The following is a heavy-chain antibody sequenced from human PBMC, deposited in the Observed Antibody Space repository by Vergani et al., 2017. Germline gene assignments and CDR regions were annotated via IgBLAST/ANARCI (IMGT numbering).Heavy chain of an antibody. CDR3: AREGEVATPYYYYYYMDV. V-gene: IGHV3-74*01. Sequence: VQLVESGGGVVQPGRSLRLSCAASGFTFSSYWMHWVRQAPGKGLVWVSRINSDGSSTSYADSVKGRFTISRDNAKNTLYLQMNSLRAEDTAVYYCAREGEVATPYYYYYYMDVWGKGTTVTVSS. CDR1: GFTFSSYW. CDR2: INSDGSST. D-gene: IGHD5-12*01. J-gene: IGHJ6*03.